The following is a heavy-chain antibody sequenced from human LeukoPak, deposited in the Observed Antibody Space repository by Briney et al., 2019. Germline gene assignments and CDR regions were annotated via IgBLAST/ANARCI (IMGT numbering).Heavy chain of an antibody. D-gene: IGHD3-3*01. V-gene: IGHV4-59*01. CDR2: IYYSGST. J-gene: IGHJ4*02. Sequence: SETLSLTCTVSGGSINSYYWSWIRQPPGKGLEWIGQIYYSGSTNYNPSLKSRATILVDTSKNQLSLKLSSVTAADTAVYYCARGARTIFGVGLYYFDYWGQGTLVTVSS. CDR1: GGSINSYY. CDR3: ARGARTIFGVGLYYFDY.